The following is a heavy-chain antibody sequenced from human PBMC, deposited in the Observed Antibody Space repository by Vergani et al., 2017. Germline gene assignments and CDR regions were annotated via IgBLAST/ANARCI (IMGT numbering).Heavy chain of an antibody. Sequence: EVQLVESGGGLVKPGGSLRLSCAASGFTFSSYSMNWVRQAPGKGLEWVSSISSSSSYIYYADSVKCRFTISRDNAKNSLYLQMNSLRAEDTAVYYCGGDSSGYHAFDIWGQGTMVTVSS. J-gene: IGHJ3*02. CDR1: GFTFSSYS. CDR2: ISSSSSYI. CDR3: GGDSSGYHAFDI. V-gene: IGHV3-21*01. D-gene: IGHD3-22*01.